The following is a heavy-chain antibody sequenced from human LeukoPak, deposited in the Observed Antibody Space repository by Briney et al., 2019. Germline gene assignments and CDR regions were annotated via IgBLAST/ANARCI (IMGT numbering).Heavy chain of an antibody. V-gene: IGHV4-38-2*02. J-gene: IGHJ4*02. CDR2: IYHTGST. CDR3: ARAPGGDYFDY. D-gene: IGHD3-16*01. CDR1: SYSINSNYY. Sequence: SETLSLICSVSSYSINSNYYWGWIRQSPGKGLEWIGSIYHTGSTYYNPSLKSRVTISVDTSKNQFSLKLSSVTAADAAVYYCARAPGGDYFDYWGQGTLVTVSS.